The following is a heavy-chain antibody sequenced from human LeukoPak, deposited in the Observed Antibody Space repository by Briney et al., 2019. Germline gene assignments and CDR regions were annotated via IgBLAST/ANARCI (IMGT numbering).Heavy chain of an antibody. D-gene: IGHD3-22*01. J-gene: IGHJ4*02. CDR3: AKAPYDSSGYYFGY. CDR1: GFTFSNYA. CDR2: ISNSGGTT. Sequence: GGSLRLSCAASGFTFSNYAMSWVRQAPGKGLEWVSFISNSGGTTYYADSVKGRFTISRDNSKNTLYLQMNSLRAEDAAVYYCAKAPYDSSGYYFGYWGQGTLVTVSS. V-gene: IGHV3-23*01.